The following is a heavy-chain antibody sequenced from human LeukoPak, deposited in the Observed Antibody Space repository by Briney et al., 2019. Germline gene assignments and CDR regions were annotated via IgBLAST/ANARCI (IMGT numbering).Heavy chain of an antibody. CDR3: AKDLRDCSGGSCYFGGFFDY. J-gene: IGHJ4*02. Sequence: GGSLRLSCAASGFTFSSYSMNWVRQAPGKGLEWVAIIWSGGNNKYYADSVEGRFTISRDNSKNTLYLQMNSLRAEDTAVYYCAKDLRDCSGGSCYFGGFFDYWGQGTLVTVSS. V-gene: IGHV3-30*02. D-gene: IGHD2-15*01. CDR2: IWSGGNNK. CDR1: GFTFSSYS.